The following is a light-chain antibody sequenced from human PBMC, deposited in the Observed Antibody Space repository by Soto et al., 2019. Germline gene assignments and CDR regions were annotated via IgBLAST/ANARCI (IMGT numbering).Light chain of an antibody. CDR1: SGRSDYA. V-gene: IGLV4-69*01. CDR3: QTWGAGIHV. J-gene: IGLJ1*01. CDR2: VTSDGSH. Sequence: QTVVTQSPSASASLGASVRLTCTLSSGRSDYAIAWHQQQPKKGPRYLMKVTSDGSHTNGDGISDRFSGSSSGTERHLTISSLQSEDEGDYYCQTWGAGIHVFGGGTKVTVL.